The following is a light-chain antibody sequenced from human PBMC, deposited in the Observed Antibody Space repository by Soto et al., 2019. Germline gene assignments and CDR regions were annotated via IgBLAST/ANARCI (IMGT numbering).Light chain of an antibody. CDR2: GAS. V-gene: IGKV3-20*01. CDR1: QSVSSSY. Sequence: EIVLTQSPGTLSLSPGERATLSCRASQSVSSSYLAWYQQKPGQAPRLLIYGASSRATGIPDRFSGSGSGKDFTLTISRLEPEDFAVYYCQQYGSSSALTFGGGTKVEIK. CDR3: QQYGSSSALT. J-gene: IGKJ4*01.